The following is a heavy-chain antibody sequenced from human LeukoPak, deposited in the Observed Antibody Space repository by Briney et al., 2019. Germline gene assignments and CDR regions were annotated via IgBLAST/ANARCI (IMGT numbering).Heavy chain of an antibody. CDR3: ASPVRDRYCSGGSCSMPGY. Sequence: GGSLRLSCAASGFTFSSYAMSWVRQAPGKGLEWVSALNAGGGSTHYADSVRGRFTISRGNSKNTLYLQMNSLRAEDTAVYYCASPVRDRYCSGGSCSMPGYWGQGTLVTVSS. CDR1: GFTFSSYA. V-gene: IGHV3-23*01. CDR2: LNAGGGST. J-gene: IGHJ4*02. D-gene: IGHD2-15*01.